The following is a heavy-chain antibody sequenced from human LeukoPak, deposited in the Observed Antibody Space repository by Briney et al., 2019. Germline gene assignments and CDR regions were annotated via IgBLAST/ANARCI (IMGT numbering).Heavy chain of an antibody. CDR1: GGSISSYY. CDR2: IYYSGST. J-gene: IGHJ4*02. V-gene: IGHV4-59*08. CDR3: ASQSSGMATVDY. D-gene: IGHD3-10*01. Sequence: SETLSLTCTVSGGSISSYYWSWIRQPPGKGLEWIGYIYYSGSTNYNPSLKSRVTISVDTSKNQFSLKLSSVTAADTAVYYCASQSSGMATVDYWGQGTLVTVSS.